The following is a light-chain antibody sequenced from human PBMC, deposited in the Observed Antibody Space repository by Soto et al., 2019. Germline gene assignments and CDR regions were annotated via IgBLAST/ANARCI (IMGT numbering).Light chain of an antibody. CDR2: DVY. Sequence: QPVLTQPASVSGSPGQSITISCAGTSSDVGGSNWVSWYQQHPGQAPKLMIYDVYNRPSGVSNRFSGSKSGNTASLTISGLQAEDEADYYCSSHSSSGNIEVFGAGTKLTVL. J-gene: IGLJ2*01. CDR3: SSHSSSGNIEV. V-gene: IGLV2-14*03. CDR1: SSDVGGSNW.